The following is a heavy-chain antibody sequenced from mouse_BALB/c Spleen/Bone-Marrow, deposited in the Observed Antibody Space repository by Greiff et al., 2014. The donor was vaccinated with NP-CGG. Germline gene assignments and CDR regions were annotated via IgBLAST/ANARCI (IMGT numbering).Heavy chain of an antibody. CDR2: IDPSDSYT. J-gene: IGHJ3*01. Sequence: QVHVKQSGAELVKPGASVKLSCKASGYTFTSYWMHWVKQRPGQGLEWIGGIDPSDSYTKYNQNFKGKATLTVDKSSSTAYMQLSSLTSEASAVYYCSRCYYDYDCFAYWAQGTPVTVSA. CDR1: GYTFTSYW. V-gene: IGHV1-69*02. D-gene: IGHD2-4*01. CDR3: SRCYYDYDCFAY.